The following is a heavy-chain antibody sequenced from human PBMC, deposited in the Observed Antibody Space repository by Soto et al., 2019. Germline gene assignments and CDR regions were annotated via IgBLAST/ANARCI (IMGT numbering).Heavy chain of an antibody. Sequence: QVQLVESGGGVVQPGRSLRLSCAASGFTFSSYAMHWVRQAPGKGLEWVAVISYDGSNKYYADSVKGRFTISRDNSKNTLYLQMNGLRAEDTAVYYCARDLEQIFDYWGQGTLVTVSS. CDR2: ISYDGSNK. V-gene: IGHV3-30-3*01. D-gene: IGHD6-13*01. J-gene: IGHJ4*02. CDR3: ARDLEQIFDY. CDR1: GFTFSSYA.